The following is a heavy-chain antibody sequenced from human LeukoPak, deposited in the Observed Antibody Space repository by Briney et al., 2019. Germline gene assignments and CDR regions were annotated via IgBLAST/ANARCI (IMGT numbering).Heavy chain of an antibody. CDR2: ISSSSSYI. J-gene: IGHJ3*02. V-gene: IGHV3-21*01. CDR3: ARVFGSGRYFDAFDI. CDR1: GFTFSTYS. D-gene: IGHD3-10*01. Sequence: GGSLRLSCAASGFTFSTYSMIWVRQAPGKGLEWVSSISSSSSYIYYADSVKGRFTISRDNAKNSLYLQMNSLRAEDTAVYYCARVFGSGRYFDAFDIWGQGTMVTVSS.